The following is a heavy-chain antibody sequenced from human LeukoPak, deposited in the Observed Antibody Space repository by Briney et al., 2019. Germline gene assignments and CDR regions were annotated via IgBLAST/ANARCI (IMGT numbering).Heavy chain of an antibody. D-gene: IGHD3-22*01. Sequence: SETLSLTCTVSGGSISSYFWSWIRQPPGKGLEWIGYIYHSGSTNYNPSLKSRVTISVDTSKNQFSLKLTSVTAADTAVYYCARVTACDSSGYHWYFDLWGRGTLVTVSS. J-gene: IGHJ2*01. CDR1: GGSISSYF. CDR2: IYHSGST. V-gene: IGHV4-59*01. CDR3: ARVTACDSSGYHWYFDL.